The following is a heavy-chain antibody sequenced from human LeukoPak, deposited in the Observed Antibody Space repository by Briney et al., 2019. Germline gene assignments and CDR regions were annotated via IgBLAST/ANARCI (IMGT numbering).Heavy chain of an antibody. CDR2: MSNSGSYI. D-gene: IGHD2-15*01. CDR1: GFTFSSYS. Sequence: GGSLRLPCAASGFTFSSYSMNWFSQAPGKGLEWVSSMSNSGSYIYYAESVQGRFTISRDNAKNSLFLQMNSLRDEDTAVYYCARDRDNGMDVWGKGTTVTVSS. CDR3: ARDRDNGMDV. J-gene: IGHJ6*04. V-gene: IGHV3-21*01.